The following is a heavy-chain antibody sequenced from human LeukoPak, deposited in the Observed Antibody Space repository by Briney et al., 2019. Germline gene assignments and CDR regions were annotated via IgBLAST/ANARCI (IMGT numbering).Heavy chain of an antibody. CDR3: AKDKSSGWLFDAFDI. CDR2: ISGSGGSR. CDR1: GFTFSSYG. V-gene: IGHV3-23*01. Sequence: PGGSLRLSCAASGFTFSSYGMSWVRQAPGKGLEWVSAISGSGGSRYYADSVKGRVTISRDNSKNTLYLQMTSLRAEDTAVYYCAKDKSSGWLFDAFDIWGQGTMVTVSS. J-gene: IGHJ3*02. D-gene: IGHD6-19*01.